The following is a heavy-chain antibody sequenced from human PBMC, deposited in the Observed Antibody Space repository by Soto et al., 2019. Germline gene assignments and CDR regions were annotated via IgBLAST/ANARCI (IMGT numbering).Heavy chain of an antibody. Sequence: EVQLLESGGGLVQPGGSLRLSCAASGFTFSSYAMSWVRQAPGKGLEWVSAISGSGGSTYYADSVKGRFTISRDNSKNTLYLQMNSLGAEDTAVYYCAKGGSEDYGDYEPGPYFDYWGQGTLVTGSS. D-gene: IGHD4-17*01. CDR1: GFTFSSYA. CDR2: ISGSGGST. J-gene: IGHJ4*02. V-gene: IGHV3-23*01. CDR3: AKGGSEDYGDYEPGPYFDY.